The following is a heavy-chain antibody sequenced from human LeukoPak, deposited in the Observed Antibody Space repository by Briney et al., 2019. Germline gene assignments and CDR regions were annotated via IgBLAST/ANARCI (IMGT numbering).Heavy chain of an antibody. CDR2: ISYDGSNK. D-gene: IGHD4-17*01. Sequence: GGSLRLSCAASGFTFSSYGMHWVRQAPGKGLEWVAVISYDGSNKYYADSVKGRFTISRDNSKNTLYLQMNSLRAEDTAVYYCAKDFLRSRLYYFDYWGQGTLVTVSS. CDR1: GFTFSSYG. CDR3: AKDFLRSRLYYFDY. J-gene: IGHJ4*02. V-gene: IGHV3-30*18.